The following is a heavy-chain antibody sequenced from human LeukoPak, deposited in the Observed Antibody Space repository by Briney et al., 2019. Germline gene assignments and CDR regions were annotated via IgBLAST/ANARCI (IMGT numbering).Heavy chain of an antibody. V-gene: IGHV3-23*01. Sequence: GGSLRLSCAASGFTFSSYAMSWVRQAPAKGLEWVSSISASGDNTYYADSVTGRFTISRDNSKNTLYLQMNSLRIEDTAIYYCAKSGSGSYYSHLDYWGQGTLVTVSS. J-gene: IGHJ4*02. D-gene: IGHD3-10*01. CDR3: AKSGSGSYYSHLDY. CDR1: GFTFSSYA. CDR2: ISASGDNT.